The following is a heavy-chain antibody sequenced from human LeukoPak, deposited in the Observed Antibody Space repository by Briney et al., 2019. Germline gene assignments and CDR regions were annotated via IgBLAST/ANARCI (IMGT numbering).Heavy chain of an antibody. CDR3: ARRRVTMVRGAHFDY. J-gene: IGHJ4*02. Sequence: TTSETLSLTCAVSGGSISSSNWWSWVRQPPGKGLEWIGEINHSGSTNYNPSLKSRVTISVDTSKNQFSLKLSSVTAADTAVYYCARRRVTMVRGAHFDYWGQGTLVTVSS. CDR2: INHSGST. V-gene: IGHV4-4*02. CDR1: GGSISSSNW. D-gene: IGHD3-10*01.